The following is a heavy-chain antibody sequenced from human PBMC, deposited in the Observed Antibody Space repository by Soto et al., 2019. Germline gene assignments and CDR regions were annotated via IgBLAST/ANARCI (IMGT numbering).Heavy chain of an antibody. Sequence: QVQLVQSGAEVKKPRASVKVSCKASGYTFTSYYMHWVRQAPGQGLEWMGIINPSGGSTSYAQKFQGRVTMTRDTSTSTVYMELSSMRSEDTAVYYCASNYYGSGSCDYWGQGTLVTVSS. V-gene: IGHV1-46*03. CDR2: INPSGGST. CDR3: ASNYYGSGSCDY. CDR1: GYTFTSYY. D-gene: IGHD3-10*01. J-gene: IGHJ4*02.